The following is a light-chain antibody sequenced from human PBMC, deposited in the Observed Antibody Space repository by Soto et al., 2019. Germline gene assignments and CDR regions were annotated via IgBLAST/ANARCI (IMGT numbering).Light chain of an antibody. V-gene: IGKV1-5*01. CDR1: QSISSW. CDR2: DAS. Sequence: IQMTQSPSTLSASVGDRVTITCRASQSISSWLAWYQQKPGKVPKLLIYDASSLKGGVPSRFSGSGSGTEFTLTISNLQPDDFATYYCQQYSNYWTFGQGTKVDIK. CDR3: QQYSNYWT. J-gene: IGKJ1*01.